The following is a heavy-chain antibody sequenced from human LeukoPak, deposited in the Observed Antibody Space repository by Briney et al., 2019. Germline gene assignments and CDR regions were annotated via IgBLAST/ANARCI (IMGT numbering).Heavy chain of an antibody. CDR1: GFTFSSYA. CDR3: AKSGLPNAYYYYMDV. Sequence: GGSLRLSCAASGFTFSSYAMSWVRQAPGEGLEWVSAISGSGGSTYYADSVKGRFTISRDNSKNTLYLQMNSLRAEDTAVYYCAKSGLPNAYYYYMDVWGKGTTVTVSS. J-gene: IGHJ6*03. D-gene: IGHD5-12*01. CDR2: ISGSGGST. V-gene: IGHV3-23*01.